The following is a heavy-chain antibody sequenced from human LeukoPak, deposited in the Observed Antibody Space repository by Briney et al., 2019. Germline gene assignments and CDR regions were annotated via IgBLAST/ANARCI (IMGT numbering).Heavy chain of an antibody. CDR3: ARDRGSVLRFLEWLLGPDY. J-gene: IGHJ4*02. CDR1: GFTFSSYS. V-gene: IGHV3-21*01. D-gene: IGHD3-3*01. Sequence: GGSLTLSCAASGFTFSSYSMNWVRQAPGKGLEWVSSISSSSSYIYYADSVKGRFTISRDNAKNSLYLQMNSLRAEDTAVYYCARDRGSVLRFLEWLLGPDYWGQGTLVTVSS. CDR2: ISSSSSYI.